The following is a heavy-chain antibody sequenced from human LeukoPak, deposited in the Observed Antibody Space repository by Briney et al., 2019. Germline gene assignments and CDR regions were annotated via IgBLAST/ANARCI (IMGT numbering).Heavy chain of an antibody. CDR3: AKAPIQYSSLAFFDY. J-gene: IGHJ4*02. CDR2: IRYDGNNK. Sequence: GGSLRLSCAASGFTFSSYGMHWVRQALSKGLQWVAFIRYDGNNKYYADSVKGRFTISRDNSKNTLYLQMNSLRAEDTAVYYCAKAPIQYSSLAFFDYWGQGTLVTVSS. V-gene: IGHV3-30*02. CDR1: GFTFSSYG. D-gene: IGHD6-6*01.